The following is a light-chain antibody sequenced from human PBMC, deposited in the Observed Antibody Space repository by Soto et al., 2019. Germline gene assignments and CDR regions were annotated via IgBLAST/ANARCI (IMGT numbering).Light chain of an antibody. CDR3: SSWDDNLDAEV. CDR1: SSDIGAYDY. Sequence: QSVLTQPASLSGSPGQSITISCTGTSSDIGAYDYVSWFQQHPGKAPKLIISEVNPRPSGVPDRFSGYKSRTSASLAISGVQFEDEADYHCSSWDDNLDAEVFGAGTKVTVL. V-gene: IGLV2-14*01. J-gene: IGLJ1*01. CDR2: EVN.